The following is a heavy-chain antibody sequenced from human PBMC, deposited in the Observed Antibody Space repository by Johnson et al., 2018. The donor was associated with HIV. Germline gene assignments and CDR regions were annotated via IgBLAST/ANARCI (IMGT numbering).Heavy chain of an antibody. CDR1: GFTVSSNY. V-gene: IGHV3-23*01. D-gene: IGHD6-19*01. J-gene: IGHJ3*02. CDR3: AKGMGQWLARGAFDI. Sequence: VQLLESGGGVVQPGGSLRLSCAASGFTVSSNYMSWVRQAPGKGLEWVSAISGSGGSTYYADSVKGRFTISRDNSKNTLYLQMNSLRAEDTAVYYCAKGMGQWLARGAFDIWGQGTMVTVSS. CDR2: ISGSGGST.